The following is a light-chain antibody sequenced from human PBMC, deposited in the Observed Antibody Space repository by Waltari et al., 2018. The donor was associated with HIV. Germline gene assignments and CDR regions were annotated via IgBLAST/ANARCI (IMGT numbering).Light chain of an antibody. CDR3: SSYAGSNIVL. J-gene: IGLJ2*01. V-gene: IGLV2-8*01. CDR1: STALGRYNY. CDR2: EVN. Sequence: QSALTQPPSASGSPGQSVTLSCTGTSTALGRYNYVSWYQQHPGKAPKLIIYEVNKRPSGVPDRFSGSKSGDTASLTVSGLQAEDEADYYCSSYAGSNIVLFGGGTKLTVL.